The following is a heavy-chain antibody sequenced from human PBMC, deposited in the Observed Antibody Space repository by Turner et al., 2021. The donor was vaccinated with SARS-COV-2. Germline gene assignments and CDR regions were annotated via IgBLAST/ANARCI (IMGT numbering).Heavy chain of an antibody. Sequence: QVQLVQSGAEVKKPGASVKVSCKASGYTFTSYDINWVRQATGQGLEWMGGFDPEDGETIYAQKFQGRVTMTEDTSTDTAYMGLSSLRSEDTAVYYCATGVAVAGTPSRYYYYHGMDVWGQGSTVTVSS. CDR1: GYTFTSYD. V-gene: IGHV1-24*01. CDR3: ATGVAVAGTPSRYYYYHGMDV. J-gene: IGHJ6*02. D-gene: IGHD6-19*01. CDR2: FDPEDGET.